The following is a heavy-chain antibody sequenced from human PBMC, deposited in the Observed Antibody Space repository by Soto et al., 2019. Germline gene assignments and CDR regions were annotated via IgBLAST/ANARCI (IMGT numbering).Heavy chain of an antibody. D-gene: IGHD4-17*01. CDR2: IYSGGST. CDR3: AREANPPTTAFFDY. J-gene: IGHJ4*02. Sequence: HPGGSLRLSCAASGFTVSSNYMSWVRQAPGKGLEWVSVIYSGGSTYYADSVKGRFTISRDNSKNTLYLQMNSLRAEDTAVYYCAREANPPTTAFFDYWGQGTLVTVSS. V-gene: IGHV3-66*01. CDR1: GFTVSSNY.